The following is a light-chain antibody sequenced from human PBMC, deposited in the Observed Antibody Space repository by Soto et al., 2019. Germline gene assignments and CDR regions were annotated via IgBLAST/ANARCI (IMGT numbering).Light chain of an antibody. Sequence: QSVLTQPPSASGTPGQRVTISCSGSSSNIGSNTVNLYQQLPGTAPKLLIYSNNQRPSGVPDRFSGSKSGTSASLAISGLQSEDEADYYCAAWDDSLNGPVFGGGTKLNVL. CDR2: SNN. CDR3: AAWDDSLNGPV. CDR1: SSNIGSNT. J-gene: IGLJ3*02. V-gene: IGLV1-44*01.